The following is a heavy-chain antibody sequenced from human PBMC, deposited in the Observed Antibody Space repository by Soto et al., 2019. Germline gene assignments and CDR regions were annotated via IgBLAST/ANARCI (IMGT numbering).Heavy chain of an antibody. D-gene: IGHD3-3*01. CDR3: ATSLLRFLERPDALDI. V-gene: IGHV1-24*01. CDR1: GYTLTELS. J-gene: IGHJ3*02. CDR2: FDPEDGET. Sequence: GASVKVSCKVSGYTLTELSMHWVRQAPGKGLEWMGGFDPEDGETIYAQKFQGRVTMTEDTSTDTAYMELSSLRSEDTAVYYCATSLLRFLERPDALDIWAQGTMVTDSS.